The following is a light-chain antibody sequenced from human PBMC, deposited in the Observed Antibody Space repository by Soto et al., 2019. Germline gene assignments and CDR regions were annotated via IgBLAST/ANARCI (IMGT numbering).Light chain of an antibody. CDR3: QQYHSDPIT. V-gene: IGKV4-1*01. CDR1: QSLLYSSNNKNY. J-gene: IGKJ5*01. CDR2: WAS. Sequence: IVMTQSPDSLALSLCERSTINCKSSQSLLYSSNNKNYLAWFQQRPGQPPRLLLYWASTRESGVPDRFSGSGSGTDFTLTISSLQAEDVAVYYCQQYHSDPITFGQGTRLEIK.